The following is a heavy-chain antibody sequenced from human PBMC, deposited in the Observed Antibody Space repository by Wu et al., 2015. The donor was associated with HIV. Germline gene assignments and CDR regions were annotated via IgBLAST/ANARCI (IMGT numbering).Heavy chain of an antibody. D-gene: IGHD3-22*01. Sequence: QVQLVQSGAEVKKPGASVKVSCKASGYTFNRYGISWVRQAPGQGLEWTGWISGYNDNRNYAQKFQGRVTMTTDTSTSTAYMELRSLRFDDTAVYYCARDDYYDSSGLGLLWYFDLWGRGTLVTVSS. CDR1: GYTFNRYG. V-gene: IGHV1-18*01. J-gene: IGHJ2*01. CDR2: ISGYNDNR. CDR3: ARDDYYDSSGLGLLWYFDL.